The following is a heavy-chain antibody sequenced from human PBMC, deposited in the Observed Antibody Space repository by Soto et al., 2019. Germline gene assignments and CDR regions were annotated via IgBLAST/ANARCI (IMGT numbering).Heavy chain of an antibody. CDR3: ARDSYDYLWGSYRLKWFDP. CDR2: ISTSGNT. D-gene: IGHD3-16*02. Sequence: PSETLSLTCSVSGDSISRYYWSWIRQPAGKGLEWIGHISTSGNTNYNPSLRSRVTMSIDTSKNQFSLKLSSVTAADTAVFYCARDSYDYLWGSYRLKWFDPWGQGSLVTVSS. V-gene: IGHV4-4*07. CDR1: GDSISRYY. J-gene: IGHJ5*02.